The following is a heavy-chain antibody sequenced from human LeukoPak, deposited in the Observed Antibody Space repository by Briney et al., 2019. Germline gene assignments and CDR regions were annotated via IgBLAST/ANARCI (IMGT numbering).Heavy chain of an antibody. J-gene: IGHJ6*02. CDR2: IYSGGST. D-gene: IGHD3-22*01. Sequence: GGSLRLSCTASGFAVSNNYMSWVRQAPGKGLEWVSVIYSGGSTYYADSVKGRFTISRDSSKNTLYLQMNSLRAEDTAAYYCARESLYYDSSGPGVWGQGTTVTVPS. CDR1: GFAVSNNY. CDR3: ARESLYYDSSGPGV. V-gene: IGHV3-66*02.